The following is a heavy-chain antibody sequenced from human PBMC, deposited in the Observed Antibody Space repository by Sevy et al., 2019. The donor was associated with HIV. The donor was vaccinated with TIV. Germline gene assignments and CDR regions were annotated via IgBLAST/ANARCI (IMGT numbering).Heavy chain of an antibody. CDR2: IKSKTDSGTT. V-gene: IGHV3-15*01. J-gene: IGHJ4*02. CDR3: SKGRVGWGVGWNAYSSSWFGVGFDY. D-gene: IGHD6-13*01. Sequence: GGSLRLSCAASGFNFSNAGMSWVRQAPGKGLEWVALIKSKTDSGTTAYAGPVKGRFTIPSDDSKNTLYLKMNSLKTDVTAVYYCSKGRVGWGVGWNAYSSSWFGVGFDYWGQGTLVTVSS. CDR1: GFNFSNAG.